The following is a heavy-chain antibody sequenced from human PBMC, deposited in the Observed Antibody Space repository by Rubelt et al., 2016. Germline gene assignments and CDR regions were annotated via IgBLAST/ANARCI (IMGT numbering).Heavy chain of an antibody. J-gene: IGHJ5*02. CDR1: GYTFTRYG. V-gene: IGHV1-18*01. Sequence: QVQLVQSGAEVKKPGASVKVSCKASGYTFTRYGIGWVRQAPGKGLEWMGWISAYNGNTHYAQKLQGRVTMTTDTSTSTAYMELRSLRADDTAVYYCARDKEWLATRGFQNWFDPWGQGTLVTVSS. CDR3: ARDKEWLATRGFQNWFDP. CDR2: ISAYNGNT. D-gene: IGHD6-19*01.